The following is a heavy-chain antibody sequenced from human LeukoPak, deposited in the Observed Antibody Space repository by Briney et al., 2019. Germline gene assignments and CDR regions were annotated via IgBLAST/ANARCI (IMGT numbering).Heavy chain of an antibody. CDR3: ARAGLGGFDY. CDR1: EFTFDNYA. D-gene: IGHD3/OR15-3a*01. J-gene: IGHJ4*02. V-gene: IGHV3-69-1*01. CDR2: ISSSSAI. Sequence: GGSLRLSCAASEFTFDNYAMSWVRQAPGKGLEWVSYISSSSAIYYADSVKGRFTISRDNAKNSLYLQMNSLRPEDTAVYYCARAGLGGFDYWGQGTLVTVSS.